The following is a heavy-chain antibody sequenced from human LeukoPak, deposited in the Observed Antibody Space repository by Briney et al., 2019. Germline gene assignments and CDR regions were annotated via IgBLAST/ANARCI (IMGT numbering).Heavy chain of an antibody. CDR2: IRSRANSYVT. Sequence: PGGSLRLSCAASGFTFSGSAMHWVRQASGKGLEWVGRIRSRANSYVTAYSAAVTGRFITSRDDPSDTAYLQMNSLTTEDTAVYYCTRHSDTYCSRANCYVDNFYGLDVWGQGTRVTVSS. J-gene: IGHJ6*02. V-gene: IGHV3-73*01. CDR3: TRHSDTYCSRANCYVDNFYGLDV. D-gene: IGHD2-2*01. CDR1: GFTFSGSA.